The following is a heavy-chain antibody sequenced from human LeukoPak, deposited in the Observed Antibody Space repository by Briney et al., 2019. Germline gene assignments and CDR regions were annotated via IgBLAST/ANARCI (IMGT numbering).Heavy chain of an antibody. V-gene: IGHV3-21*01. CDR2: ISSSSSYI. CDR1: GFTFSSYG. CDR3: ASLGDYDILTGYYTDDY. Sequence: GGSLRLSCVVSGFTFSSYGMNCVRQAPGKGLGWVSSISSSSSYIYYADSVKGRFTISRDNAKNSLYLQMNSLRAEDTAVYYCASLGDYDILTGYYTDDYWGQGTLVTVSS. D-gene: IGHD3-9*01. J-gene: IGHJ4*02.